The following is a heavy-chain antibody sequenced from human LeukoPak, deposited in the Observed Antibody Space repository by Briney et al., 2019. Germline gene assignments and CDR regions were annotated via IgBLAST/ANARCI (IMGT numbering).Heavy chain of an antibody. V-gene: IGHV4-39*01. Sequence: PSETLSLTRTVSGGSIGRSGHYWGWIRQPPGKGLEWVGIIYRNGNTYYNPSLKSRVTLSVDTSKNQFFLELSSVTAADTAAYYCAGWPYGSGSYLRLFEDWGQGTLVTVSS. D-gene: IGHD3-10*01. CDR2: IYRNGNT. CDR1: GGSIGRSGHY. CDR3: AGWPYGSGSYLRLFED. J-gene: IGHJ4*02.